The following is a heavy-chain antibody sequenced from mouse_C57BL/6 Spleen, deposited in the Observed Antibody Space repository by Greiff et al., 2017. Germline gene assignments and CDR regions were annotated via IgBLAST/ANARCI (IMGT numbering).Heavy chain of an antibody. V-gene: IGHV2-6-1*01. CDR1: GFSLTSYG. CDR3: ARHYSNRYAMDY. J-gene: IGHJ4*01. Sequence: QVQLQQSGPGLVAPSQSLSITCTVSGFSLTSYGVHWVRQPPGKGLEWLVVIWSDGSTTYNSALKSRLSISKDNSKSQVFLKMNSLQTDDTAMYYCARHYSNRYAMDYWGQGTSVTVSS. D-gene: IGHD2-5*01. CDR2: IWSDGST.